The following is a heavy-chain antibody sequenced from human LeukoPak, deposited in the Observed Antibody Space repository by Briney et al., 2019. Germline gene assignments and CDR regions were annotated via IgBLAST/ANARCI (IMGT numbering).Heavy chain of an antibody. V-gene: IGHV4-59*01. Sequence: SETLSLTCTVSGSSISSYYWSWIRQPPGKGLEWIGYIYYSGSTNYNPSLKSRVTISVDTSKNQFSLKLSSVTAADTAVYYCARDYSSGWYYFDYWGQGTLVTVSS. CDR1: GSSISSYY. CDR3: ARDYSSGWYYFDY. CDR2: IYYSGST. J-gene: IGHJ4*02. D-gene: IGHD6-19*01.